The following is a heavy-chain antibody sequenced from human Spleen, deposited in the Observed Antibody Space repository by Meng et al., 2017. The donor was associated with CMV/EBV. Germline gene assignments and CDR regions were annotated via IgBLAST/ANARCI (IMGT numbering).Heavy chain of an antibody. CDR3: ASASFLADFWSGYYRRYYGMDV. J-gene: IGHJ6*02. CDR1: GGTFSSYT. V-gene: IGHV1-69*02. Sequence: SVKVSCKASGGTFSSYTISWVRQAPGQGLEWMERIIPILGIANYAQKFQGRVTITADKSTSTAYMELSSLRSEDTAVYYCASASFLADFWSGYYRRYYGMDVWGQGTTVTVSS. D-gene: IGHD3-3*01. CDR2: IIPILGIA.